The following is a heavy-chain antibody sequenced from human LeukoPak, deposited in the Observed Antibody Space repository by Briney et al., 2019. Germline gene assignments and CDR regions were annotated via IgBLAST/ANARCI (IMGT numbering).Heavy chain of an antibody. CDR1: GFTVSSNS. Sequence: GGSLRLSCTVSGFTVSSNSMSWVRQAPGKGLEWVSFIHSDNTHYSDSVKGRFTISRDNSKNTLCLQMNSLRAEDTAVYYCARRAGAYSHPYDYWGQGTLVTVSS. D-gene: IGHD4/OR15-4a*01. CDR2: IHSDNT. CDR3: ARRAGAYSHPYDY. V-gene: IGHV3-53*01. J-gene: IGHJ4*02.